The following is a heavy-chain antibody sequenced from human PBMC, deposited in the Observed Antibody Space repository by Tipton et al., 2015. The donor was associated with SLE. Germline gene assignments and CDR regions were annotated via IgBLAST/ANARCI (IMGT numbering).Heavy chain of an antibody. D-gene: IGHD2-8*02. CDR3: AKVEVSAVLL. CDR2: IQSGGST. Sequence: SLRLSCSVSGFTISNNYMNWVRQAPGKGLEWVSLIQSGGSTYYADSVKGRFTISRDNSKNTLHLQINGLRTDDTAVYYCAKVEVSAVLLWGQGTLVTVSS. V-gene: IGHV3-66*02. CDR1: GFTISNNY. J-gene: IGHJ4*02.